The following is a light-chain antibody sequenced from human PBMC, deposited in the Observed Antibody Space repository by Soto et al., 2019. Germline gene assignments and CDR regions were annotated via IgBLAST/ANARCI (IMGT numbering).Light chain of an antibody. CDR3: SSYTSSSTYV. Sequence: QSALTQPASVSGSPGQSITISCTGTSSDVGGYNYVSWYQQHPGKAPKPMIYEVSNRPSGVPDRFSGSKSGNTASLTISGLQAEDEADYYCSSYTSSSTYVFGTGTKVTVL. J-gene: IGLJ1*01. V-gene: IGLV2-14*01. CDR1: SSDVGGYNY. CDR2: EVS.